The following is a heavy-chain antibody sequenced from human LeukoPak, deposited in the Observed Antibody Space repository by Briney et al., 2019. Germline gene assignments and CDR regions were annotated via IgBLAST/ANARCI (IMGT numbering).Heavy chain of an antibody. J-gene: IGHJ4*02. CDR3: TRALDISGYFYPFDY. D-gene: IGHD3-22*01. CDR2: SRNKARTYTT. CDR1: GFSLSDHF. Sequence: PGGSLRLSCAASGFSLSDHFVDWVRQAPGKGLEWVGRSRNKARTYTTEYAASVKGRFTISRDDSQNSLYLQMNSLKTEDTAVYYCTRALDISGYFYPFDYWGQGTLVTVSS. V-gene: IGHV3-72*01.